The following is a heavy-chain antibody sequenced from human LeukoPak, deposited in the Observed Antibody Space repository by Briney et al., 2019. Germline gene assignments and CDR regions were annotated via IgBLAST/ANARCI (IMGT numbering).Heavy chain of an antibody. D-gene: IGHD5-12*01. V-gene: IGHV1-3*01. CDR3: ARDPLVSGYAKDFDY. CDR2: INAGNGNT. CDR1: GYTFTSYA. Sequence: GASVKVSCKASGYTFTSYAMHWVRQAPGQRLEWMGWINAGNGNTKYSQKFQGRVTITRDTSASTAYMELSSLRSEDTAVYYCARDPLVSGYAKDFDYWGQGTLVTVSS. J-gene: IGHJ4*02.